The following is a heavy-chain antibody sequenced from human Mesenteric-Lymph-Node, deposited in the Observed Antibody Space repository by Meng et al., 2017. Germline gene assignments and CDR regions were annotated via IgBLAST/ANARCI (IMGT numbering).Heavy chain of an antibody. CDR3: ARNYYFDY. Sequence: QVQLQQWGAGLLKPSATLSLTCAVYGGSFSGYYWSWIRQPPGKGLEWIGYIYYTGSTYYNPSLKSRVTISMDTSKNQFSLRLSSVTAADTAVYYCARNYYFDYWGQGTLVTVSS. V-gene: IGHV4-34*01. CDR2: IYYTGST. J-gene: IGHJ4*02. CDR1: GGSFSGYY.